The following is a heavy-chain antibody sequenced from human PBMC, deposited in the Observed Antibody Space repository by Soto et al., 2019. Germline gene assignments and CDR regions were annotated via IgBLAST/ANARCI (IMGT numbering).Heavy chain of an antibody. CDR2: IYYSGST. CDR1: GGSISSGDYY. D-gene: IGHD6-19*01. J-gene: IGHJ5*02. Sequence: QVQLQESGPGLVKPSQTLSLTCTVSGGSISSGDYYWSWIRQPPGKGLEWIGYIYYSGSTYYNPSLKSRVTISVDTSKNQFSLKLSSVTAADTAVYYCARVARIAVAGTSWFDPWGQGTLVTVSS. V-gene: IGHV4-30-4*01. CDR3: ARVARIAVAGTSWFDP.